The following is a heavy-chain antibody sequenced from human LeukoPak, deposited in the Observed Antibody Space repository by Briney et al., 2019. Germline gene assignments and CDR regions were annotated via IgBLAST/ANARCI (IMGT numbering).Heavy chain of an antibody. J-gene: IGHJ4*02. CDR1: GFTFSNAW. CDR3: AKQLGYCSDGSCYFPY. V-gene: IGHV3-23*01. Sequence: GGSLRLSCAASGFTFSNAWMNWVRQAPGKGLEWVSAISNNGGYTYYADSVQGRFTISRDNSKSTLCLQMNSLRAEDTAVYYCAKQLGYCSDGSCYFPYWGQGTLVTVSS. CDR2: ISNNGGYT. D-gene: IGHD2-15*01.